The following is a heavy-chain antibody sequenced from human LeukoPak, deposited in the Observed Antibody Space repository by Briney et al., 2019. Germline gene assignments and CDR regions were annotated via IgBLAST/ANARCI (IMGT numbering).Heavy chain of an antibody. Sequence: GGSLRLSCAASGFTFTNYWMSWVRQAPGKGLEWVANIKQDGNEKYYVDSGKGRFTISRDNAKNSLYLQMNSLRAEDTAVYYCARDHIVGATTCFDYWGQGTLVTVSS. V-gene: IGHV3-7*01. CDR3: ARDHIVGATTCFDY. D-gene: IGHD1-26*01. J-gene: IGHJ4*02. CDR2: IKQDGNEK. CDR1: GFTFTNYW.